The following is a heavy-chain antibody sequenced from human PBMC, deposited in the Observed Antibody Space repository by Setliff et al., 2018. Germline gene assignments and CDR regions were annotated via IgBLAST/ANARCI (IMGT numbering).Heavy chain of an antibody. Sequence: ASVKVSCKASGYTFTSYYMHWVRQAPGQGLEWMGIINPSGGSTSYAQKFQGRVTMTRDTSTSTVYMELSSLRSEDTAVYYCARHFRSSKVQFLEYLTDYYFDSWGQGTLVTVSS. CDR1: GYTFTSYY. V-gene: IGHV1-46*01. D-gene: IGHD3-3*01. CDR2: INPSGGST. CDR3: ARHFRSSKVQFLEYLTDYYFDS. J-gene: IGHJ4*02.